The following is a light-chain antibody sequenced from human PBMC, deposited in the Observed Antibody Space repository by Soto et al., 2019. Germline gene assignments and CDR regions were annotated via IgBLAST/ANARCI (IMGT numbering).Light chain of an antibody. J-gene: IGKJ4*01. Sequence: DIQMTQSPSTLSASVGDRVTFTCRASQSINNWLAWYQQKPGKAPKLLIYDGFSLESGVPLRFSGSGFGTEFTLTISSLQPDDSATYYCQQYKRYSLTFGGGTKVEIK. CDR3: QQYKRYSLT. CDR1: QSINNW. V-gene: IGKV1-5*01. CDR2: DGF.